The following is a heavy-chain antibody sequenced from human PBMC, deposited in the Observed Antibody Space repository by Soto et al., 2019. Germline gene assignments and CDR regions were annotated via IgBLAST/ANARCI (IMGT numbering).Heavy chain of an antibody. V-gene: IGHV1-46*01. CDR2: VNPSGGHT. CDR3: ARGGHVVVVTAALDY. CDR1: GDTFTVYY. Sequence: QVQLMQSGAEVKKPGASVKVSCKASGDTFTVYYIHWVRQAPGQGLEWMGTVNPSGGHTTYAQHSRGRLNMTRDTATSTLYMDLTSLTSEDTNVYYCARGGHVVVVTAALDYWGQGTLVTVSS. J-gene: IGHJ4*02. D-gene: IGHD2-21*02.